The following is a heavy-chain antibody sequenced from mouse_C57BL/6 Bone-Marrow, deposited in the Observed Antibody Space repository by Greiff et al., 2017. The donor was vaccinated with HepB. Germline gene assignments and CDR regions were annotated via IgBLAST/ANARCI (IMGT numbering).Heavy chain of an antibody. CDR2: IDPENGDT. V-gene: IGHV14-4*01. Sequence: VQLQQSGAELVRPGASVKLSCTASGFNIKDDYMHWVKQRPEQGLEWIGWIDPENGDTEYASKFQGKATITADTSSNTAYLQLSSLTSEDTAVYYCTTEDYEYDEGFAYWGQGTLVTVSA. D-gene: IGHD2-4*01. CDR1: GFNIKDDY. CDR3: TTEDYEYDEGFAY. J-gene: IGHJ3*01.